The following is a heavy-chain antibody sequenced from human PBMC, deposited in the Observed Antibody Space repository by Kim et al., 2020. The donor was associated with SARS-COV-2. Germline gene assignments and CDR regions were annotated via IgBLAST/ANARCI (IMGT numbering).Heavy chain of an antibody. Sequence: GRFTISRDNSKNTLYLQMNSLRAEDTAVYYCAKDTTWSSSGNYYYYGMDVWGQGTTVTVSS. D-gene: IGHD6-6*01. J-gene: IGHJ6*02. V-gene: IGHV3-30*02. CDR3: AKDTTWSSSGNYYYYGMDV.